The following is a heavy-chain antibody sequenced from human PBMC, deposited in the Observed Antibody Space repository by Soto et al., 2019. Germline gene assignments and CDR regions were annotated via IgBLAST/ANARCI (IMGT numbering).Heavy chain of an antibody. CDR1: GFTFSDYY. J-gene: IGHJ4*02. CDR2: LSSSTSHT. V-gene: IGHV3-11*05. CDR3: ARGRVAAADYFDF. Sequence: QVQLVESGGGLVKPGGSLRLSCAVSGFTFSDYYMTWIRQAPGKGLEWVSYLSSSTSHTNYADSVKGRFTISRDNAKNSLFLQMNSLRAEDTAVYYCARGRVAAADYFDFWGQGTLVTVSS. D-gene: IGHD2-2*01.